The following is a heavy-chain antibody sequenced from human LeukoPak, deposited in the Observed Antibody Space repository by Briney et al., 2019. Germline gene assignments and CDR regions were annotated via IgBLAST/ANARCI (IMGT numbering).Heavy chain of an antibody. J-gene: IGHJ6*04. V-gene: IGHV3-30*02. CDR1: GFTFSSYG. Sequence: GGSLRLSCAASGFTFSSYGMHWVRQAPGKGLKWVAFIRYDGSNKYYADSVKGRFTISRDNSKNTLYLQMNSLRAEDTAVYYCAKDPRSWFGEHVWGKGTTVTISS. D-gene: IGHD3-10*01. CDR3: AKDPRSWFGEHV. CDR2: IRYDGSNK.